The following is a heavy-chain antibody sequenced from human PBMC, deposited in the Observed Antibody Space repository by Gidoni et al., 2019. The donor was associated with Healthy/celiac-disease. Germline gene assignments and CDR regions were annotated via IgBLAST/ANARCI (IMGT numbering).Heavy chain of an antibody. V-gene: IGHV3-21*01. CDR3: ARDLRGPREFEYYFDY. Sequence: EVQLVESGGGLVKPGGSLRLSCAASGFTVSSNSMNWVRQAQGKGLEWVSSIMSSSSYIYYADSVKCRFTISRDNAKNSLYLQMNSLRAEDTAVYYCARDLRGPREFEYYFDYWGQGTLVTVSS. CDR1: GFTVSSNS. D-gene: IGHD3-9*01. CDR2: IMSSSSYI. J-gene: IGHJ4*02.